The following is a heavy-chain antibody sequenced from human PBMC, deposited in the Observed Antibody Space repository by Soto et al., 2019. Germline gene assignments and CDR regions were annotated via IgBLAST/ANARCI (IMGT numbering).Heavy chain of an antibody. CDR2: ISYSGST. V-gene: IGHV4-59*01. Sequence: KASETLSLTCTVSGGSMSSYYWTWLRQPPGRGLEWIGYISYSGSTYYNPSLKSRVTISADTSKNQFSLRMNSMIAADTAVYYCARADPDASVGYWGQGTLVTVSS. CDR1: GGSMSSYY. J-gene: IGHJ4*02. D-gene: IGHD2-15*01. CDR3: ARADPDASVGY.